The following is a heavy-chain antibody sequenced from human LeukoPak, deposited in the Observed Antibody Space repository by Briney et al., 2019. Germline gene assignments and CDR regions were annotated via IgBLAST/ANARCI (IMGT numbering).Heavy chain of an antibody. CDR1: GYTFTDYY. CDR3: ASIRKYYDFWSGYGEFDP. J-gene: IGHJ5*02. Sequence: ASVKVSCKASGYTFTDYYMHWVRQAPGQGFEWMGWINPNDGDTNYAQKFQGRVTMTRDTSISTAHMEVSRLRSDDTAVYYCASIRKYYDFWSGYGEFDPWGQGTLVTVSS. CDR2: INPNDGDT. D-gene: IGHD3-3*01. V-gene: IGHV1-2*02.